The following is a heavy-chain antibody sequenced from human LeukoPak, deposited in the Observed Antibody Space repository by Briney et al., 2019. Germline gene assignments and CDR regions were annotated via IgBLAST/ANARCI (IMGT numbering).Heavy chain of an antibody. D-gene: IGHD4-11*01. CDR2: ISAYNGNT. V-gene: IGHV1-18*01. CDR1: AYTFTIYG. J-gene: IGHJ6*03. CDR3: ARDRGTTVTTEVVWGHYYYMDV. Sequence: ASVTVSFTASAYTFTIYGISWVRQAPGQGGEWMGWISAYNGNTNYAQKLQGRVTMTTDTSTSTAYMELRSLRSDDTAVYYCARDRGTTVTTEVVWGHYYYMDVWGKGTTVTVSS.